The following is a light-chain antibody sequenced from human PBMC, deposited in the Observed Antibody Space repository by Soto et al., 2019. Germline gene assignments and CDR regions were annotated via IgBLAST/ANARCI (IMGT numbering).Light chain of an antibody. CDR3: SSYPSSSTLVV. CDR1: SSDVGGYNY. V-gene: IGLV2-14*01. CDR2: DVT. J-gene: IGLJ2*01. Sequence: QSALTQPASVSGSPGQSITISCTGTSSDVGGYNYVSWYQQHPGKAPKLMIYDVTNRPSGVSNRFSGSKSGNTASLTISGLQDEDEADYYCSSYPSSSTLVVFGGGTTLTVL.